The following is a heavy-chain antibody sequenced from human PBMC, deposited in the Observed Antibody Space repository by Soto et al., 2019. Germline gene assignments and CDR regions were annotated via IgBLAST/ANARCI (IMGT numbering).Heavy chain of an antibody. D-gene: IGHD3-3*01. J-gene: IGHJ4*02. CDR3: ATARLFWSGYQN. CDR1: GYTLTELS. CDR2: FDPEDGET. V-gene: IGHV1-24*01. Sequence: VASVKVSCKVSGYTLTELSMHWVRQAPGKGLEWMGGFDPEDGETIYAQKFQGRVTMTEDTSTDTAYMELSSLRSEDTAVYYCATARLFWSGYQNWGQGTLVTVSS.